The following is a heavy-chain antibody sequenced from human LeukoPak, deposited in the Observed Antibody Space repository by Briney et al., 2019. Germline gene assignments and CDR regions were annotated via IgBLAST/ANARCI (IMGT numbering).Heavy chain of an antibody. D-gene: IGHD1-26*01. V-gene: IGHV5-51*01. Sequence: GESLKISCKGSGYSYTSYWIGWVRQMPGKGLEWMGMIYPGDHDTRYSPSFEGQVTISADKYISVAYLQWSSLKASDTAMYYCARYSGSYSDYFQHWGQGTLVTVPT. CDR3: ARYSGSYSDYFQH. J-gene: IGHJ1*01. CDR2: IYPGDHDT. CDR1: GYSYTSYW.